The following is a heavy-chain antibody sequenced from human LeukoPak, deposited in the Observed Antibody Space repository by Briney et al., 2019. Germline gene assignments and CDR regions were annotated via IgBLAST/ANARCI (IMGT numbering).Heavy chain of an antibody. CDR1: GFTVSSTY. CDR3: ASRHCSGGDCYFAGADPFDH. V-gene: IGHV3-53*01. J-gene: IGHJ4*02. D-gene: IGHD2-21*01. Sequence: GGSLRLSCAASGFTVSSTYMSWVRQAPGKGLEWVSVIYKDGKVYYIDSVKGRFTISRDTSKNTLYLQMNSLRVEDTAVYYCASRHCSGGDCYFAGADPFDHWGQGTLVTVSS. CDR2: IYKDGKV.